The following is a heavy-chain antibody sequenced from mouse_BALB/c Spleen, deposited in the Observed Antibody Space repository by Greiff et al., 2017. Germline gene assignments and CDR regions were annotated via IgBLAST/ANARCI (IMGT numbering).Heavy chain of an antibody. CDR3: VRSFDY. CDR1: GFTFNTYA. Sequence: GGGLVQPKGSLKLSCAASGFTFNTYAMNWVRQAPGKGLEWVARIRSKSNNYATYYADSVKDRFTISRDDSQSMLYLQMNNLKTEDTAMYYCVRSFDYWGQGTTLTVSS. CDR2: IRSKSNNYAT. V-gene: IGHV10-1*02. J-gene: IGHJ2*01.